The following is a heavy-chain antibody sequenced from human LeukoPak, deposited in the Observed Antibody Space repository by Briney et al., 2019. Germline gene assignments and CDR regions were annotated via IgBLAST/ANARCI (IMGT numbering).Heavy chain of an antibody. D-gene: IGHD5-18*01. CDR2: INSDGTST. CDR1: GFTFSSCW. V-gene: IGHV3-74*01. CDR3: ARDGAAMASDDAFDI. J-gene: IGHJ3*02. Sequence: GGSLRLSCAASGFTFSSCWMHWVRQAPGKGLVWVSRINSDGTSTSYADSVKGRFTISRDNAKNTLYLQMNSLRAEDTAVYYCARDGAAMASDDAFDIWGQGTMVTVSS.